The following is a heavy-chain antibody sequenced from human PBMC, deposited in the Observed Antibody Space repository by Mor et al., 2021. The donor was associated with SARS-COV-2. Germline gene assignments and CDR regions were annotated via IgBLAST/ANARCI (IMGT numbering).Heavy chain of an antibody. CDR2: IKQDGSEK. J-gene: IGHJ4*02. D-gene: IGHD2-8*01. CDR3: ARELEVFFDY. V-gene: IGHV3-7*01. Sequence: ANIKQDGSEKYYVDSVKGRFTISRDNAKNSLYLQMNSLRAEDTAVYYCARELEVFFDYWGQGTLVTVSS.